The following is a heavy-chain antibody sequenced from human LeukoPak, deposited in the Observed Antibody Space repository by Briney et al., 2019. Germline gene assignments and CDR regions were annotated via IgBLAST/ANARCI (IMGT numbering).Heavy chain of an antibody. J-gene: IGHJ4*02. V-gene: IGHV3-74*01. CDR2: IKSDGSTT. CDR3: ARGIARGSGSTQGY. D-gene: IGHD3-10*01. CDR1: GFTFSDYW. Sequence: GGSLRLSCAASGFTFSDYWMHWVRQAPGKGLVWVSRIKSDGSTTHYADSVKGRFTISRDNAKNTLYLRLNSLRAEDTAVYYCARGIARGSGSTQGYWGQGTLVTVSS.